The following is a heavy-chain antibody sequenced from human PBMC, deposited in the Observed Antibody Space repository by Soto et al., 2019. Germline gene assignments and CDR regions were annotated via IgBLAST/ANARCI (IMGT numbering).Heavy chain of an antibody. V-gene: IGHV1-18*01. CDR3: ARDRNYRDYDFWSGYYTSHPPAIDY. J-gene: IGHJ4*02. Sequence: GASVKVSCKASGYTFTSYGISWVRQAPGQGLEWMGWISAYNGNTNYAQKLQGRVTMTTDTSTSTAYMELRSLRSDDTAVYYCARDRNYRDYDFWSGYYTSHPPAIDYWGQGTLVTVSS. D-gene: IGHD3-3*01. CDR2: ISAYNGNT. CDR1: GYTFTSYG.